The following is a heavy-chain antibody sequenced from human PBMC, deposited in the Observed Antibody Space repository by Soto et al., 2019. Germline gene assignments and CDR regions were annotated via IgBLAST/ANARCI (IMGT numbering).Heavy chain of an antibody. J-gene: IGHJ6*02. CDR1: GYTFTSYG. CDR2: ISAYNGNT. V-gene: IGHV1-18*04. CDR3: AGGQTSRGYYGMDV. Sequence: ASVKVSCKASGYTFTSYGISWVRQAPGQGLEWMGWISAYNGNTNYAQKLQGRVTMTTDTSTSTAYMELRSLRSDDTAVYYCAGGQTSRGYYGMDVWGQGTTVTVSS.